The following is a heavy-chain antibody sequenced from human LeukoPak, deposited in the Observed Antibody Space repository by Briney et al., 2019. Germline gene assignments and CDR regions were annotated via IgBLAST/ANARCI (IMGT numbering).Heavy chain of an antibody. J-gene: IGHJ4*02. V-gene: IGHV3-11*06. Sequence: GGSLRLSCAASGFRFSDYYMSWIRQAPGKGLEWVSSISSSSSYIYYADSVKGRFTISRDNAKNSLYLQMNSLRAEDTAVYYCASAGIAAAGAHFDYWGQGTLVTVSS. D-gene: IGHD6-13*01. CDR2: ISSSSSYI. CDR3: ASAGIAAAGAHFDY. CDR1: GFRFSDYY.